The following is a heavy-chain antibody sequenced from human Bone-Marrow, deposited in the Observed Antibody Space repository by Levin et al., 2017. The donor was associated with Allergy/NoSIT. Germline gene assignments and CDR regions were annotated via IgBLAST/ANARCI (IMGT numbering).Heavy chain of an antibody. J-gene: IGHJ6*03. D-gene: IGHD5-18*01. CDR3: ARVPPRTAMVTDYYYDYMDV. Sequence: SQTLSLTCAVYGGSFSGYYWSWIRQPPGKGLEWIGEINHSGSTNYNPSLKSRVTISVDTSKNQFSLKLSSVTAADTAVYYCARVPPRTAMVTDYYYDYMDVWGKGTTVTVSS. CDR2: INHSGST. V-gene: IGHV4-34*01. CDR1: GGSFSGYY.